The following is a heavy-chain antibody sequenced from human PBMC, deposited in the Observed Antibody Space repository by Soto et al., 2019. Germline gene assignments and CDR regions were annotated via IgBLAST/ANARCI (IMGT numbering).Heavy chain of an antibody. J-gene: IGHJ5*02. CDR1: GGSISSGGYY. Sequence: SETLSLTCTVSGGSISSGGYYWSWIRQHPGKGLEWIGEINHSGSTNYNPSLKSRVTISVDTSKNQFSLKLSSVTAADTAVYYCARAKLTMVRLTNRPRNLRNDWFDPWGQGTLVTAPQ. CDR2: INHSGST. V-gene: IGHV4-31*03. CDR3: ARAKLTMVRLTNRPRNLRNDWFDP. D-gene: IGHD3-10*01.